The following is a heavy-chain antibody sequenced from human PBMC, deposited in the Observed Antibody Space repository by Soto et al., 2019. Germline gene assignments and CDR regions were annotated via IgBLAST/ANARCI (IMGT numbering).Heavy chain of an antibody. Sequence: SETLSLTCAVSGGSISSGVYSWSWIRQPPGKGLEWIGYIYHSGSTNYNPSLRSRVTISVDKSKNQFSLNLISVTAADTAMYYCAGDPVAASGTAFDVWGQGTMVTVSS. J-gene: IGHJ3*01. D-gene: IGHD6-13*01. CDR3: AGDPVAASGTAFDV. V-gene: IGHV4-30-2*01. CDR1: GGSISSGVYS. CDR2: IYHSGST.